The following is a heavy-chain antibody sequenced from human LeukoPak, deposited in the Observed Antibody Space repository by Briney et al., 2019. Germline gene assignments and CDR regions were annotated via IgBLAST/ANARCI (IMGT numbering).Heavy chain of an antibody. V-gene: IGHV3-23*01. CDR1: GFTFSSYS. CDR3: AKEGYSSSWYMEYYFDY. Sequence: GGSLRLSCAASGFTFSSYSMNWVRQAPGKGLEWVSAISGSGGSTYYADSVKGRFTISRDNSKNTLYLQMNSLRAEDTAVYYCAKEGYSSSWYMEYYFDYWGQGTLVTVSS. J-gene: IGHJ4*02. D-gene: IGHD6-13*01. CDR2: ISGSGGST.